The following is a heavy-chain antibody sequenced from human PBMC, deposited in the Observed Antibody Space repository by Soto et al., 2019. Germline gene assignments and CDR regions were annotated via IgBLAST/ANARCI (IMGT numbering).Heavy chain of an antibody. CDR3: AKDWVGTANNWFDP. D-gene: IGHD1-1*01. J-gene: IGHJ5*02. Sequence: EVQLLESGGGLVQPGGSLRLSCAASGFTFSSYAMSWVRLAPGKGLEWVSGIGGSGGNTYYADSVKGRFTISRDNSKNTRYLQMNSLRAEDTALYYCAKDWVGTANNWFDPWGQGTLVTVSS. V-gene: IGHV3-23*01. CDR2: IGGSGGNT. CDR1: GFTFSSYA.